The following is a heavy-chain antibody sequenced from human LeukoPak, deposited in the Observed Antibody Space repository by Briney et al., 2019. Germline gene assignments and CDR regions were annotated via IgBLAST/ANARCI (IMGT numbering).Heavy chain of an antibody. Sequence: GGSLRLSCAASGFTFDDYGMSWVRQAPGKGLEWVSGINWNGGSTGYADSVKGRFTISRDNAKNSLYLQMNSLRAEDTAVYYCARGFHRYSYDSGAYSVYWGQGTLVTVSS. CDR2: INWNGGST. V-gene: IGHV3-20*04. D-gene: IGHD3-22*01. CDR1: GFTFDDYG. J-gene: IGHJ4*02. CDR3: ARGFHRYSYDSGAYSVY.